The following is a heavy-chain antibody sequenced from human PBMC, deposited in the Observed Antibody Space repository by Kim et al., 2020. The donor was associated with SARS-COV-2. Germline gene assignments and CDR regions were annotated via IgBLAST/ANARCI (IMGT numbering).Heavy chain of an antibody. CDR2: INPNSGGT. D-gene: IGHD6-6*01. CDR3: AREYSSSYGYFDY. V-gene: IGHV1-2*02. Sequence: ASVKVSCKASGYTFTGYYMHWVRQAPGQGLEWMGWINPNSGGTNYAQKFQGRVTMTRDTSISTAYMELSRLRSDDTAVYYCAREYSSSYGYFDYWGQGTLVTVSS. CDR1: GYTFTGYY. J-gene: IGHJ4*02.